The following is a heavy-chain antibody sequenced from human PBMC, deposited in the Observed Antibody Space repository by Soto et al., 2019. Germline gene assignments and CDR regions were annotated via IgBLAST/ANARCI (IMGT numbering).Heavy chain of an antibody. CDR1: GYTFTGSY. D-gene: IGHD2-2*01. J-gene: IGHJ4*02. V-gene: IGHV1-2*04. CDR2: INPNSGGT. Sequence: SSVKVSCKASGYTFTGSYMHWVRQAPGQGLEWMGWINPNSGGTNYAQKFQGWVTMTRDTSISTAYMELSRLRSDDTAVYYCAREAVGYCSSTSCKAHFDYWGQGTLVTVSS. CDR3: AREAVGYCSSTSCKAHFDY.